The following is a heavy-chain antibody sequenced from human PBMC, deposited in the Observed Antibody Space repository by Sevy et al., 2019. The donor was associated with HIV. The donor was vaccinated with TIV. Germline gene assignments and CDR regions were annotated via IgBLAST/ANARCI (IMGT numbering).Heavy chain of an antibody. V-gene: IGHV3-33*01. CDR1: GFTFSDYG. D-gene: IGHD1-7*01. Sequence: GGSLRLSCAASGFTFSDYGMHWVRQAPGKGLEWVSVIGSGGSNKYYGDSVKGRFTISRDSSKNTLFLQMNSLRVDDTAVYYCAREERSGTTTCFDYWGQGALVTVSS. CDR3: AREERSGTTTCFDY. J-gene: IGHJ4*02. CDR2: IGSGGSNK.